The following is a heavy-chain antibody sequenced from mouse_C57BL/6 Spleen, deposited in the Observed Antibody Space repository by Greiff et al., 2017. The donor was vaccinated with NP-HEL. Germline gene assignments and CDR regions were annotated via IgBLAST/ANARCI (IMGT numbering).Heavy chain of an antibody. D-gene: IGHD1-1*01. J-gene: IGHJ2*01. V-gene: IGHV1-69*01. CDR1: GYTFTSYW. CDR3: ARYGITTVVDYYFDY. CDR2: IDPSDSYT. Sequence: QVQLQQSGAELVMPGASVKLSCKASGYTFTSYWMHWVKQRPGQGLEWIGEIDPSDSYTNYNQKFKGKSTLTVDKSSSTAYMQLSSLTSEDSAVYYCARYGITTVVDYYFDYWGQGTTLTVSS.